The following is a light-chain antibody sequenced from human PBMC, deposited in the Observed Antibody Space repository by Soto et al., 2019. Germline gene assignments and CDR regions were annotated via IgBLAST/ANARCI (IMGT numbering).Light chain of an antibody. CDR2: GAS. Sequence: EIVMTQSPATLSVSPGERATLSCRASQSVTISLAWYQKKPGQAPTLLIYGASSRATGTRVRFSGSGSGTEFTLTISSLQSEDFAVYYCQQYNDWPRIFGQGTKLEIK. V-gene: IGKV3-15*01. J-gene: IGKJ2*01. CDR3: QQYNDWPRI. CDR1: QSVTIS.